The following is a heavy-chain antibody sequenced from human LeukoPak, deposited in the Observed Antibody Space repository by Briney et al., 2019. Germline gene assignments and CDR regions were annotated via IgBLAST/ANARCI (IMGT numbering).Heavy chain of an antibody. CDR3: ARDNSSGWYLLEY. D-gene: IGHD6-19*01. Sequence: GGSLRLSCAASGFTFSSYSMNWVRQAPGKGLEWVSSISSSSSYIYYADSVKGRFTISRDNAKNSLYLQMNSLRAEDTAVHYCARDNSSGWYLLEYWGQGTLVTVSS. CDR2: ISSSSSYI. V-gene: IGHV3-21*01. J-gene: IGHJ4*02. CDR1: GFTFSSYS.